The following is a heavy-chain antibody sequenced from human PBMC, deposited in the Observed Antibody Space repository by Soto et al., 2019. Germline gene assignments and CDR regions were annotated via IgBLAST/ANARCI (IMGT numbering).Heavy chain of an antibody. Sequence: QVQLQESGPGLVKPSGTLSLTCAVSGGSISSSNWWSWVRQPPGKGLEWIGEIYNSGSTNYNPSLTSRVTISVDRSKNQFSPKLRSVTAADTAAYYCAPRPRFGSRPSGDDINWGQGTLVTVSS. V-gene: IGHV4-4*02. CDR3: APRPRFGSRPSGDDIN. J-gene: IGHJ4*02. CDR2: IYNSGST. CDR1: GGSISSSNW. D-gene: IGHD2-2*01.